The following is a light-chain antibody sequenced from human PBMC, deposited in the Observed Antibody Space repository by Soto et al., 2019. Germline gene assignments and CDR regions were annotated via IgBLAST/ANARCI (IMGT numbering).Light chain of an antibody. CDR3: QQFNNCPHT. CDR2: VAA. V-gene: IGKV3-15*01. J-gene: IGKJ2*01. Sequence: EIVLTQSPAALSVTPGERATLSCRASQRVNQKLGWYQQKPGQAPRLLIYVAAYRATGIPARFSGSGSGTEYTLTISNLQAEDFAVYYCQQFNNCPHTFDQGTRLEIK. CDR1: QRVNQK.